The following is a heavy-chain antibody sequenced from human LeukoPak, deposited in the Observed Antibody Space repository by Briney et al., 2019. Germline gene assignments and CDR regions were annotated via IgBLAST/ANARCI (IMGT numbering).Heavy chain of an antibody. CDR3: ARDQVTIFGVVTPNFDY. V-gene: IGHV3-48*01. CDR1: GFTFSSYS. J-gene: IGHJ4*02. CDR2: ISSSSSTI. D-gene: IGHD3-3*01. Sequence: PGGSLRLSCAASGFTFSSYSMNWVRQAPGKGLEWVSYISSSSSTIYYADSVKGRFTISRDNAKNSLYLQMNSLRAEDTAVYYCARDQVTIFGVVTPNFDYWGQGTLVTVSP.